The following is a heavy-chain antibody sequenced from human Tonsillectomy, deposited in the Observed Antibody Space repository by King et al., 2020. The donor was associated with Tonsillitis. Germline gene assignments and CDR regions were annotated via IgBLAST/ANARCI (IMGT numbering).Heavy chain of an antibody. D-gene: IGHD2-2*01. V-gene: IGHV4-4*02. CDR3: SKRPAAVSQYYHMDV. Sequence: VQLQESGPGLLKPSGTLSLTFAVSGGSISSRNWWGWVRQPPGKGLEWIGEIYQSGTTHYHPSLKSRVTISVYKSKNQFSLNLTSVTAADTAVYYCSKRPAAVSQYYHMDVWGKGTTVTVSS. CDR1: GGSISSRNW. J-gene: IGHJ6*03. CDR2: IYQSGTT.